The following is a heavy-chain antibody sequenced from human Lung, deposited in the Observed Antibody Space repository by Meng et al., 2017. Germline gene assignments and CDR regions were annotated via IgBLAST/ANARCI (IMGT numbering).Heavy chain of an antibody. D-gene: IGHD3-16*01. CDR2: INPNTGNP. CDR1: GYTFNAFA. J-gene: IGHJ4*02. Sequence: QVQLVQSGSELKKPGASVKVSCEASGYTFNAFAMNWVRQAPGHGLEWLGWINPNTGNPTYARGFTGRFVFSLDTSVSTAYLEISSLKAEDTAMHYCARDGYPVLGGVSAFDYWGQGTLVTVSS. V-gene: IGHV7-4-1*02. CDR3: ARDGYPVLGGVSAFDY.